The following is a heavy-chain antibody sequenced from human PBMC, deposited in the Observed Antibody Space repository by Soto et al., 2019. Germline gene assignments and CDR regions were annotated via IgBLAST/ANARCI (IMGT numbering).Heavy chain of an antibody. D-gene: IGHD1-1*01. V-gene: IGHV4-4*02. CDR1: GGSISSDNW. Sequence: QVHLQESGPGLVKPSGTLSLTCVVSGGSISSDNWWSGVRQPPHKGLEWIGEISHSGSVHYSPSLKRPVTISLDKSKNQFSRKLSSVTAADTAVYYWARTTAGTTRPFYDLDYWGQGTVVTVS. CDR2: ISHSGSV. J-gene: IGHJ4*02. CDR3: ARTTAGTTRPFYDLDY.